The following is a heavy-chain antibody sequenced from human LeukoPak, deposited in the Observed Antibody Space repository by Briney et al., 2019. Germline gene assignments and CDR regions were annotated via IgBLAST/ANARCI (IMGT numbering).Heavy chain of an antibody. CDR3: ARDHPGVYYYDSSGYYTDY. CDR1: GYTFTSYG. CDR2: ISAYNGNT. D-gene: IGHD3-22*01. J-gene: IGHJ4*02. V-gene: IGHV1-18*01. Sequence: ASVKVSCKASGYTFTSYGISWVRQAPGQGLEWVGWISAYNGNTNYAQKLRGRVTMTTDTSTITAYMELRSLRSDDTAVYYCARDHPGVYYYDSSGYYTDYWGQGTLVTVSS.